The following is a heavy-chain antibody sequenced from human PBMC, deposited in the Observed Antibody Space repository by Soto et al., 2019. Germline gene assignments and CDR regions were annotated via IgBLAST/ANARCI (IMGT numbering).Heavy chain of an antibody. V-gene: IGHV4-59*08. J-gene: IGHJ4*02. Sequence: SETLSLTCTVSGGSISSSYWSWIRQSPEKGLEYIGYISYSGSINYNPSLKSRVTMSVDTSKNQFSLKLTSVTAADTAVYYCARHTPAISISDHWGQGTLVTVSS. CDR2: ISYSGSI. CDR3: ARHTPAISISDH. D-gene: IGHD2-15*01. CDR1: GGSISSSY.